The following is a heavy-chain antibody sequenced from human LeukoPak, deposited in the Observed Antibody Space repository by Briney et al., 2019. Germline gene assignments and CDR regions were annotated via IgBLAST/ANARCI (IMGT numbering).Heavy chain of an antibody. D-gene: IGHD5-12*01. CDR1: GFTVSSNY. J-gene: IGHJ4*02. V-gene: IGHV3-53*01. CDR2: IYSGGST. Sequence: PGGSLRLSCAASGFTVSSNYMSWVRQAPGKGLEWVSVIYSGGSTYYADSVKGRFTISRENSKNTLYLQRNSLRAEDTAVYYCARGGYSGYRKLDYWGQGTLVTVSS. CDR3: ARGGYSGYRKLDY.